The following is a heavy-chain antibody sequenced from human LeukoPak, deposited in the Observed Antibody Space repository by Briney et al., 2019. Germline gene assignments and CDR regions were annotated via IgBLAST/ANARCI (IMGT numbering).Heavy chain of an antibody. D-gene: IGHD1-1*01. CDR3: ARDLTTGYHFDY. Sequence: GRSLRLSCVASGFTFSSYAMHWVRQAPGKGLEWVALIWYDGSNKYYADSVKVRFTISRDNSKNTLYLQMNSLRAEDTAVYYCARDLTTGYHFDYSGLGTLVTVSS. V-gene: IGHV3-33*01. CDR1: GFTFSSYA. CDR2: IWYDGSNK. J-gene: IGHJ4*02.